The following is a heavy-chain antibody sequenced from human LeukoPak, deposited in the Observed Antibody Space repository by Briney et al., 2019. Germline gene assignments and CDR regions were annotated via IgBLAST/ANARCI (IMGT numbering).Heavy chain of an antibody. J-gene: IGHJ6*02. CDR3: ARDESGSYYSGYYYYGMDV. V-gene: IGHV4-4*07. CDR1: GGSISSYY. CDR2: IYTSGST. D-gene: IGHD1-26*01. Sequence: PSETLSLTCTVYGGSISSYYWSWIRQPAGKGLEWIGRIYTSGSTNYNPSLKSRVTMSVDTSKNQCSLKLSSVTAADTAVYYCARDESGSYYSGYYYYGMDVWGQGTTVTVSS.